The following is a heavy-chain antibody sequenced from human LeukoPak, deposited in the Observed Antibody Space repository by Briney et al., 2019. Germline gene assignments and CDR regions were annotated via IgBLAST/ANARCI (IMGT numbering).Heavy chain of an antibody. Sequence: GGSLRLSCAASGFTFSSYAMHWVRQAPGKGLEWVAVISYDGSNKYYEDSVKGRFTISRDNSKNTLYLQMNSLRAEDTAVYYCARGRELWLRAPFDYWGQGTLVTVSS. J-gene: IGHJ4*02. V-gene: IGHV3-30*01. CDR1: GFTFSSYA. CDR3: ARGRELWLRAPFDY. D-gene: IGHD5-18*01. CDR2: ISYDGSNK.